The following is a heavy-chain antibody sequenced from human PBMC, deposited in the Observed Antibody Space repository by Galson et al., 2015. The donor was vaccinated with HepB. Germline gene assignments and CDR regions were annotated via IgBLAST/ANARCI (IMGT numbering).Heavy chain of an antibody. CDR1: GGTFSSYA. CDR2: IIPILGIA. Sequence: SVKVSCKASGGTFSSYAISWVRQAPGQGLEWMGRIIPILGIANYAQKFQGRVTITADKSTSTAYMELSSLRSEDTAVYYCARERGLYSSSWYLDYWGQGTLVTVSS. V-gene: IGHV1-69*04. D-gene: IGHD6-13*01. CDR3: ARERGLYSSSWYLDY. J-gene: IGHJ4*02.